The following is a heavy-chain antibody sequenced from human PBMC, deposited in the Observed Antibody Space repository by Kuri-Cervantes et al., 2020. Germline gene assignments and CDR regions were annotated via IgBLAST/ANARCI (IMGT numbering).Heavy chain of an antibody. CDR3: ATAVTGLSPGHDAFDI. D-gene: IGHD1-20*01. CDR1: GGTFSSYA. CDR2: IIPIFGTA. V-gene: IGHV1-69*13. Sequence: SVKVSCKASGGTFSSYAISWVRQAPGQGLEWMGGIIPIFGTANYAQKFQGRVTITADESTSTAYMELSSLRSEDTAVYYCATAVTGLSPGHDAFDIWGQGTMVTVSS. J-gene: IGHJ3*02.